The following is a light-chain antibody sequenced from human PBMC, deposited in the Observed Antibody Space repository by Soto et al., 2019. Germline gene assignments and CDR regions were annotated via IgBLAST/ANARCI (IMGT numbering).Light chain of an antibody. CDR3: QQSGSSFYT. J-gene: IGKJ2*01. V-gene: IGKV3-20*01. CDR2: GAS. CDR1: QSVSSAY. Sequence: EIVLTQSPGTLSLSPGERATLSCRASQSVSSAYLAWYQQIPGQAPTLLIYGASNRATGITDRFSGSGSGTDFTLTISGLEPEDFAVYYCQQSGSSFYTFGQGTKLEIK.